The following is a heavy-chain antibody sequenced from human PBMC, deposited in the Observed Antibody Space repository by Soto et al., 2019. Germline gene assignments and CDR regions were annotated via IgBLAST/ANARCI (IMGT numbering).Heavy chain of an antibody. D-gene: IGHD3-22*01. J-gene: IGHJ4*02. CDR2: IRSRGGST. V-gene: IGHV3-23*01. CDR3: AKYQPMTQPRPYFDY. CDR1: GFTFSSYA. Sequence: EVQLLESGGDLIQPGGSLRLSCAASGFTFSSYAMSWVRQAPGKGLGWVSAIRSRGGSTFYADSVKGRFTISRDNSRNTLYLQMNSLRAEDTAIYYCAKYQPMTQPRPYFDYWGQGTLVTVSS.